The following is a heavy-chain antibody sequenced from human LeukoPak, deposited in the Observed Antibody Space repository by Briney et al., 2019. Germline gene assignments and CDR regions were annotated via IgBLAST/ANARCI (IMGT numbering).Heavy chain of an antibody. CDR1: GYSFTSYW. Sequence: GESLKISCKGSGYSFTSYWIGWVRQMPGKGLEWMGIIYPGDSDTRYSPSFQGQVTISADKSISTAYLQWSSLKASDTAMYYCARPFWSGYYNDAFDIXXQXTMXTVSS. CDR3: ARPFWSGYYNDAFDI. D-gene: IGHD3-3*01. V-gene: IGHV5-51*01. CDR2: IYPGDSDT. J-gene: IGHJ3*02.